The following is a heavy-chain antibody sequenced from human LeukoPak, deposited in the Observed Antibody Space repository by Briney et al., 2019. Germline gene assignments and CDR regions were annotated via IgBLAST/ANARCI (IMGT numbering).Heavy chain of an antibody. CDR2: IYSGGST. CDR3: AKRELLRELDY. J-gene: IGHJ4*02. Sequence: GGSLRLSCAASGFTVSSNYMSWVRQAPGKGLEWVSIIYSGGSTFYADSVKGRFTISRDNSKNTLYLQMNSLRAEDTAVYYCAKRELLRELDYWGQGTLVTVSS. D-gene: IGHD1-26*01. CDR1: GFTVSSNY. V-gene: IGHV3-53*01.